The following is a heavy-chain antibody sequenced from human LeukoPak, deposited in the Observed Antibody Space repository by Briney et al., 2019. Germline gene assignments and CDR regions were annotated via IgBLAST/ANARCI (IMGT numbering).Heavy chain of an antibody. CDR1: GFTFSSYG. CDR2: IWYDGSNK. V-gene: IGHV3-33*06. Sequence: GSLRLSCAASGFTFSSYGMHWVRQAPGKGLEWVAVIWYDGSNKYYADSVKGRFTISRDNSKNTLYLQMNSLRAEDTAVYYCAKDDDYDFWSGSPLDYWGQGTLVTVSS. CDR3: AKDDDYDFWSGSPLDY. D-gene: IGHD3-3*01. J-gene: IGHJ4*02.